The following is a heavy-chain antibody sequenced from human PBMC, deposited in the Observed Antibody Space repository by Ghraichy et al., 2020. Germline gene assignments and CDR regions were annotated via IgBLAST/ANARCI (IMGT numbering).Heavy chain of an antibody. CDR3: AAPGLNYYHRSGYYEF. V-gene: IGHV4-34*01. Sequence: SETLSLTCAVYGGSFSGYYWSWIRQPPGKGLEWIGEINHRGNTNYNPSLKSRVTISVDPSKNQFSLTLSSVTAADTAVYYCAAPGLNYYHRSGYYEFWGQGTLVPVSS. J-gene: IGHJ4*02. CDR1: GGSFSGYY. CDR2: INHRGNT. D-gene: IGHD3-22*01.